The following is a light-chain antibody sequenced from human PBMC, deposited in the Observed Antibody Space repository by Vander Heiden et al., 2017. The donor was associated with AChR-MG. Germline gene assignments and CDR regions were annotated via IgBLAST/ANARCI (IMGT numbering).Light chain of an antibody. J-gene: IGKJ1*01. Sequence: DIQMTQSPSTLSASLGDRVTITCRASQSISSWLAWYQQKPGKAPKLLIYKSFSVESGVPSRFSGSGYGTEFTLTISSLQPDDFATYYCQQENSYPWTFGQGTKVEIK. V-gene: IGKV1-5*03. CDR1: QSISSW. CDR2: KSF. CDR3: QQENSYPWT.